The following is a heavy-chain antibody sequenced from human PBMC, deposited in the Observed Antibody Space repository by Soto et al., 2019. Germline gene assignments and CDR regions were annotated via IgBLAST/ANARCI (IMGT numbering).Heavy chain of an antibody. Sequence: VGSMSVRCNALEGAFGGFGVHRVSKDPGKWLEWLAVISYYGTNEYYEDSVKGRFTISRDNSKNTLYLQMNSLRIEDTAVYFCAKENPSGSYALDYLRQGSHDTVS. D-gene: IGHD1-26*01. CDR1: EGAFGGFG. CDR2: ISYYGTNE. V-gene: IGHV3-30*18. CDR3: AKENPSGSYALDY. J-gene: IGHJ4*02.